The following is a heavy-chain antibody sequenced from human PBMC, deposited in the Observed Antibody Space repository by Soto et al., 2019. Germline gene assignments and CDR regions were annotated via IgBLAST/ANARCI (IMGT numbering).Heavy chain of an antibody. CDR1: GGTFSSYT. D-gene: IGHD5-12*01. V-gene: IGHV1-69*08. J-gene: IGHJ4*02. CDR2: IIPILGIA. CDR3: ARDDGYNSYHFDY. Sequence: QVQLVQSGAEVKKPGSSVKVSCKASGGTFSSYTISWVRQAPGQGLEWMGRIIPILGIANYAQKFQGRVTITADKSTSTAYMELSSLRSEDTAVYYCARDDGYNSYHFDYWGQGTLVTVSS.